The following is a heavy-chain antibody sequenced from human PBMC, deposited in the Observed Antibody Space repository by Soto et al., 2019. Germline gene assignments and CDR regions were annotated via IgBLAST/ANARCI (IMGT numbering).Heavy chain of an antibody. CDR3: AIEASVGRFDY. J-gene: IGHJ4*02. D-gene: IGHD1-26*01. CDR2: ISAYNGNT. Sequence: QVQLVQSGAEVKNPGASVKVSCRSSGDTFTSCGSSWVLQAPGQELEGMGWISAYNGNTKYEPKLQGTVTRTTDTSTVKAYMELRSLRTDDTAVYYCAIEASVGRFDYWGQGTLVTVSS. CDR1: GDTFTSCG. V-gene: IGHV1-18*01.